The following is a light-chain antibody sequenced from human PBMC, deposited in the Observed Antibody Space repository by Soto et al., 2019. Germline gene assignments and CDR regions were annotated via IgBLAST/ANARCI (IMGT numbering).Light chain of an antibody. CDR1: QGISNY. CDR3: QKYNSDPIT. Sequence: DIQMIQSPSSLSASLEDRVTISCRASQGISNYLAWYQQKPGKVPKLLIYAASTLQSGVPSRFSGSGSGTDFTLTISSLQPEDVATYYCQKYNSDPITFGQGTRLEIK. J-gene: IGKJ5*01. CDR2: AAS. V-gene: IGKV1-27*01.